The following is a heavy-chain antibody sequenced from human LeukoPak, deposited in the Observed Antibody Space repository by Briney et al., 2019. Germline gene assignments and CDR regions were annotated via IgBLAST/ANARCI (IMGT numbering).Heavy chain of an antibody. CDR1: GFTVGAYG. CDR2: ISDTVRDT. D-gene: IGHD4-17*01. Sequence: GESLRLSCSASGFTVGAYGLSCVRQAPGKGLEWVSHISDTVRDTWYANSVKGRFIISRDNSRDTVYLHISSLRSEDPALDFCAIDNYGGIFASWGQGTLVTVSS. V-gene: IGHV3-23*01. CDR3: AIDNYGGIFAS. J-gene: IGHJ4*02.